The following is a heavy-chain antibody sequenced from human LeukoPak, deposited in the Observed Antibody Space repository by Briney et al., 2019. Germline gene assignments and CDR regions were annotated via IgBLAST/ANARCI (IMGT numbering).Heavy chain of an antibody. V-gene: IGHV1-2*02. CDR1: GYTFTGYY. CDR3: ARDSAGTTFRWFDP. D-gene: IGHD1-7*01. Sequence: ASVKVSCKASGYTFTGYYMHWVRQAPGQGLEWMGWINPNSGGTNYAQKFQGRVTMTRDTSISTAYMELSRLRSDDTAVYYCARDSAGTTFRWFDPWGQGTLVTVSS. J-gene: IGHJ5*02. CDR2: INPNSGGT.